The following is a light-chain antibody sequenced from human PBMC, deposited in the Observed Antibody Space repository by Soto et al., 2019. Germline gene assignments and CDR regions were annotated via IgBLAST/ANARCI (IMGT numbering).Light chain of an antibody. CDR2: GTS. CDR3: QQRNMWPIT. V-gene: IGKV3D-20*02. CDR1: QSVTTSY. Sequence: EIVLTQSPGTLSLSPGERATLSCRTSQSVTTSYLAWYQQKPGQAPRLLIYGTSNRATGIPDRFSGSGSATDFTLTISSLEPEDSAVYYCQQRNMWPITFGQGTRLEIK. J-gene: IGKJ5*01.